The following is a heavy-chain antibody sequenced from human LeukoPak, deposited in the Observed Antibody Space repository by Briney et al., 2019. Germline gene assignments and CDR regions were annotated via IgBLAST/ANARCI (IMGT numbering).Heavy chain of an antibody. CDR2: IYSVVST. D-gene: IGHD3-10*01. J-gene: IGHJ6*03. Sequence: GGSRRLSCPASGFTVSINYMSWVRQAQGRVREWVSFIYSVVSTYYAGSVKGRFTISRDNSKNTLYLQMNNLRAEDTVVYYCASGSGSYSTPSSYMAVWGKGPTVTVYS. V-gene: IGHV3-53*01. CDR3: ASGSGSYSTPSSYMAV. CDR1: GFTVSINY.